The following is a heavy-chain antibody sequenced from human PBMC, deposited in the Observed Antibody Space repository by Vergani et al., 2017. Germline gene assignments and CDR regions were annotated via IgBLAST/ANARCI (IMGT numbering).Heavy chain of an antibody. J-gene: IGHJ4*02. V-gene: IGHV4-61*02. CDR1: GGPIHSHNYY. D-gene: IGHD2-15*01. CDR3: ARGSCLGGSCYKPLFDY. Sequence: QVQLQESGPGLVKPSQTLSTTRSVLGGPIHSHNYYWSWIRQPAGKGLAWIGRIHTSGSTNYNPSLQSRVTMSEVTSKNQFSLNLTSVTSADTAVYFCARGSCLGGSCYKPLFDYWGQGIVVTVSS. CDR2: IHTSGST.